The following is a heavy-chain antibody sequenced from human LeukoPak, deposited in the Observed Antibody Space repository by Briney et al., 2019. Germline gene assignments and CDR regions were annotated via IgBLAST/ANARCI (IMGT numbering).Heavy chain of an antibody. D-gene: IGHD3-22*01. CDR1: GGSISSSSYY. CDR3: ASSKRLDSSGYYPGAFDI. V-gene: IGHV4-39*07. J-gene: IGHJ3*02. CDR2: IYYSGST. Sequence: SETLSLTCTVSGGSISSSSYYWGWIRQPPGKGLEWIGSIYYSGSTNYNPSLKSRVTISVDTSKNQFSLKLSSVTAADTAVYYCASSKRLDSSGYYPGAFDIWGQGTMVTVSS.